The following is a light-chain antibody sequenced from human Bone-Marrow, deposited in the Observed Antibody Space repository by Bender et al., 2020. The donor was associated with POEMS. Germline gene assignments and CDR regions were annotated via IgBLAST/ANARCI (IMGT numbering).Light chain of an antibody. V-gene: IGLV1-36*01. CDR3: AAWDDSLSGWV. J-gene: IGLJ3*02. Sequence: QSVVTQPPSLSEAPRQRVTISCSGSSSNIGNHGVNWYQQLQGEAPKLLIYYDDLLTPGVSDRFSASKSGTSASLAIRELQSEGVALYYCAAWDDSLSGWVFGGGTKLTVL. CDR1: SSNIGNHG. CDR2: YDD.